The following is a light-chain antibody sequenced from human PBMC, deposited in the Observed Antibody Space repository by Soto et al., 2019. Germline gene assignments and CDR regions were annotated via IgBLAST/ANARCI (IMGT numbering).Light chain of an antibody. CDR1: QSVSSSY. J-gene: IGKJ2*01. V-gene: IGKV3-20*01. CDR3: QHYDSSPYI. Sequence: EIVLTQSPGTLSLSPGERATLSCRASQSVSSSYFAWYQQKPGQAPRLLIYGASSRATGIPDRFSGSGSATDFTLTISSLDPEDFAVYYCQHYDSSPYIFGQGTKLEIK. CDR2: GAS.